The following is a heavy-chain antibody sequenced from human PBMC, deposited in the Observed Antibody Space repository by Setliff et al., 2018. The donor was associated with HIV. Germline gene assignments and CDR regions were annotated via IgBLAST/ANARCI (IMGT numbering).Heavy chain of an antibody. J-gene: IGHJ4*02. Sequence: GGSLRLSCAASRFTFSSHAMHWVRQAPGKGLEWVAVISYDGTNKYYADSVKGRFTISRDNSKNTLYLQMKNLRAEDTAVYYCAKGADPGSSGHYAPYFFDYWGQGTQVTVSS. CDR2: ISYDGTNK. D-gene: IGHD3-22*01. CDR1: RFTFSSHA. V-gene: IGHV3-30*04. CDR3: AKGADPGSSGHYAPYFFDY.